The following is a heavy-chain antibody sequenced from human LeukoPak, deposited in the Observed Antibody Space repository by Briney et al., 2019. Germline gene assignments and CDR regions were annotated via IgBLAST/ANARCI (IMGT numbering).Heavy chain of an antibody. D-gene: IGHD6-25*01. V-gene: IGHV5-51*01. Sequence: AESLQSSCKGSGYRFTSYWIGWVRQIPGKDLEWMAIIYPADSDIRYSPSFQGQVSISADKSISTAYLQWSSLKASDTAMYYCARSLTAAAGDYWGQGTLVTVSS. CDR1: GYRFTSYW. J-gene: IGHJ4*02. CDR2: IYPADSDI. CDR3: ARSLTAAAGDY.